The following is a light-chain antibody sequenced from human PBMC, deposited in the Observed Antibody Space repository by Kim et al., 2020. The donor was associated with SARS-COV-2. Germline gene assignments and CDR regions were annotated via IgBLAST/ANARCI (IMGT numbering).Light chain of an antibody. CDR2: GAS. CDR1: PSVSSIY. CDR3: QQYGSSLYT. Sequence: LYPGEGTTLSCRASPSVSSIYLAWYQQKPGQAPRRRIYGASSRATGIPDSFSGSGSGTDITLTSSRLEPEDFAVYYCQQYGSSLYTFGQGTKLEI. V-gene: IGKV3-20*01. J-gene: IGKJ2*01.